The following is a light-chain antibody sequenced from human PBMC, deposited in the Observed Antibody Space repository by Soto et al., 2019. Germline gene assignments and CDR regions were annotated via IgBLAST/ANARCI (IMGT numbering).Light chain of an antibody. V-gene: IGKV1-5*03. J-gene: IGKJ1*01. Sequence: IQMTQSPATTCGHVVSRIKINHRASQTISSWLAWYQQKPGKAPKLLIYKASTLKSGVPSRFSGSGSGTEFTLIISSLQPDDFATYYCQHYNSYSEAFAQGTKVDI. CDR3: QHYNSYSEA. CDR2: KAS. CDR1: QTISSW.